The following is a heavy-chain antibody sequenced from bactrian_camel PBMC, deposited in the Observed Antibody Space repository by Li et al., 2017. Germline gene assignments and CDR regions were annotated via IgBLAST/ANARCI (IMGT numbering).Heavy chain of an antibody. Sequence: HVQLVESGGGSVQAGGSLRLSCAASGSDFCTSDMSWYRQAPGKEREFVSTIASDNSTRYADSVKGRFTISQDTAKNTVYLQMDSLEPEDTATYICAADERFKYGGGWLRLTEYSYWGRGTQVTVS. CDR1: GSDFCTSD. D-gene: IGHD6*01. J-gene: IGHJ4*01. CDR3: AADERFKYGGGWLRLTEYSY. V-gene: IGHV3S53*01. CDR2: IASDNST.